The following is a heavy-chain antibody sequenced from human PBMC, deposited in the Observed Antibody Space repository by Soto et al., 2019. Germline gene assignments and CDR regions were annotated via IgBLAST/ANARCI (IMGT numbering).Heavy chain of an antibody. CDR3: AKHSTTYDSWSGAVKGAFDV. CDR1: GFTFSSYA. Sequence: LRLSCAASGFTFSSYALTWVRQAPGKGLEWVSGISGGGDSTHYADSVKGRFTVSRDNSKNTLYLQINSLRAEDTAVYYCAKHSTTYDSWSGAVKGAFDVWGQGTIVTVSS. V-gene: IGHV3-23*01. CDR2: ISGGGDST. D-gene: IGHD3-3*01. J-gene: IGHJ3*01.